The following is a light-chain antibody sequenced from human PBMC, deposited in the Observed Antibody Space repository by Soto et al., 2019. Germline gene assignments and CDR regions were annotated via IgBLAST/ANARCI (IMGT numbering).Light chain of an antibody. J-gene: IGKJ5*01. Sequence: EIILTQSPDTLSLSPGERATLSCRASQTVSSNYLAWCQQRPGQAPRLLIYGASTRAAGIPDRFSGSGSGTDFTLTINSLQPEDVAIYSCQQYCTSPLTFGQGTRLEI. CDR2: GAS. V-gene: IGKV3-20*01. CDR3: QQYCTSPLT. CDR1: QTVSSNY.